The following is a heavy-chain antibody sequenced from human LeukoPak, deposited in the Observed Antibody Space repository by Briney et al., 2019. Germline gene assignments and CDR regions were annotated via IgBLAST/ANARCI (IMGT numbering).Heavy chain of an antibody. D-gene: IGHD6-13*01. CDR1: GFTFSSYG. J-gene: IGHJ4*02. V-gene: IGHV3-23*01. Sequence: GSLRLSCAASGFTFSSYGMHWVRQAPGRGLEWVSSVDGGGGGTYYADSVKGRFTISRDNSKDTLYLQMNGLRAEDTAVYFCAKQSAGSAAWYSLHYDFWGQGTLVTVSS. CDR2: VDGGGGGT. CDR3: AKQSAGSAAWYSLHYDF.